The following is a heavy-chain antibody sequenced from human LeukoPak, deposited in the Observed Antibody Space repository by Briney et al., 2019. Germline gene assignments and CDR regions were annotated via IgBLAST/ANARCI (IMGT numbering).Heavy chain of an antibody. J-gene: IGHJ4*02. CDR2: INQDGGEK. Sequence: GSLRLSCAASGFSLSTYWLSWVRPAPGKGLEWVANINQDGGEKFHVDSVKGRFTISRDNAKNSLYLQMNSLTAEDTAVYYCATGVWYLESWGQGTLVTVSP. CDR1: GFSLSTYW. CDR3: ATGVWYLES. V-gene: IGHV3-7*01. D-gene: IGHD5/OR15-5a*01.